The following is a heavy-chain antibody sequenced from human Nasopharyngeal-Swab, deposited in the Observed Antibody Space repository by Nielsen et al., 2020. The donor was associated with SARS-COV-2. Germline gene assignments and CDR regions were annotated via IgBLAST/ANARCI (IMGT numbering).Heavy chain of an antibody. CDR2: FISKCNNYAN. Sequence: ESLKISCAASGFTFSDSAIHWVRQASVKGLEWVGRFISKCNNYANAYSASVKGRFIIFRDDPTNTAYLQMNSLKTEDTAMYYCTRCGGGCYSGRDYWGQGTLVTVSS. V-gene: IGHV3-73*01. D-gene: IGHD2-21*01. J-gene: IGHJ4*02. CDR1: GFTFSDSA. CDR3: TRCGGGCYSGRDY.